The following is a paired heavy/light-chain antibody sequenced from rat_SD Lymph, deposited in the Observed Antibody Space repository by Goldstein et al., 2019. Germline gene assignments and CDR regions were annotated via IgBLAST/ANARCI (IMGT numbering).Light chain of an antibody. CDR1: EDIYNG. V-gene: IGKV12S34*01. CDR3: QQYYNYPLT. J-gene: IGKJ5*01. Sequence: DIQMTQSPASLSASLGETVTIECRASEDIYNGLAWYQQKPGKSPQLLIYNANSLHTGVPSRFSGSGSGTQYSLKINSLQSEDVASYFCQQYYNYPLTFGSGTKLEIK. CDR2: NAN.
Heavy chain of an antibody. CDR1: GFTFSNYG. Sequence: EVQLVESGGGLVQPGRSLKLSCLASGFTFSNYGMNWIRQAPGKGLEWVASISSSSSYIYYADTVKGRFTISRDNAKNTLYLQMTSLRSEDTALYYCARRRGGYVMDAWGQGASVTVSS. J-gene: IGHJ4*01. CDR2: ISSSSSYI. CDR3: ARRRGGYVMDA. V-gene: IGHV5-34*01. D-gene: IGHD4-1*01.